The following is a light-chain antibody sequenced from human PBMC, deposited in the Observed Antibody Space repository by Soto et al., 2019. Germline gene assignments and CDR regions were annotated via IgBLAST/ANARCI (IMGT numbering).Light chain of an antibody. V-gene: IGLV2-8*01. CDR2: EVT. J-gene: IGLJ3*02. CDR3: SSYAASNNFYFV. CDR1: SSDVGGYNY. Sequence: QSALTQPPSASGSPGQSVTISCTGTSSDVGGYNYVSWYQQYPGRAPKLMIYEVTKRPSGVPDRFSGYKSGNTASLTVSGLQAEDEADYYCSSYAASNNFYFVFGGGTKRTVL.